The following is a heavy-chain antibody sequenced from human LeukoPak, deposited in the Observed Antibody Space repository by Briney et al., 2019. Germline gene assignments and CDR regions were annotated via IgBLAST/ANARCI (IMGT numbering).Heavy chain of an antibody. CDR3: ATVGGARWELLTGRFDY. D-gene: IGHD1-26*01. J-gene: IGHJ4*02. V-gene: IGHV1-24*01. CDR2: FDPEDGET. CDR1: GYTLTELS. Sequence: ASVKVSCEVSGYTLTELSMHWVRQAPGKGLEWMGGFDPEDGETIYAQKFQGRVSMTEDTSTDTAYMELSSLRSEDTAVYYCATVGGARWELLTGRFDYWGQGTLVTVSS.